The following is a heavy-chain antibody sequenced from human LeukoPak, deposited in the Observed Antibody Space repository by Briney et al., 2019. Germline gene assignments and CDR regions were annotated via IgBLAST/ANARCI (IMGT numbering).Heavy chain of an antibody. CDR3: ARTTVTLPPEDYFDY. CDR1: GGSISSYY. V-gene: IGHV4-59*12. J-gene: IGHJ4*02. CDR2: IYYSGST. D-gene: IGHD4-17*01. Sequence: PSETLSLTCTVSGGSISSYYWSWIRQPPGKGLEWIGYIYYSGSTNYNPSLKSRVTISVDTSKNQFSLKLSSVTAADTAVYYCARTTVTLPPEDYFDYWGQGTLVTVSS.